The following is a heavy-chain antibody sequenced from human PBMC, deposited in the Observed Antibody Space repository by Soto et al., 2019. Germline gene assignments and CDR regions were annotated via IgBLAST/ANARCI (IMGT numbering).Heavy chain of an antibody. CDR1: GYTFTSYG. Sequence: ASVKVSCKASGYTFTSYGISWVRQAPGQGLEWMGWISAYNGNTNYAQKLQGRVTMTTDTSTSTAYMELRSLRSDDTAVYYCARLLDSSSWYVNPRGSGLLDYWGQGTLVTVSS. CDR2: ISAYNGNT. CDR3: ARLLDSSSWYVNPRGSGLLDY. V-gene: IGHV1-18*01. D-gene: IGHD6-13*01. J-gene: IGHJ4*02.